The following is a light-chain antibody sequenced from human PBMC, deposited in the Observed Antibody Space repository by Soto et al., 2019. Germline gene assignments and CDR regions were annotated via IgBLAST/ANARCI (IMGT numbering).Light chain of an antibody. J-gene: IGKJ4*01. CDR2: DAS. Sequence: DIQMTQSPSSLCASVGDRVTITCQASHDIRNYLNWYQQKPGQAPRLLIHDASRLQTGVPSRFSGSGSGTDFILTITSLQPDDVATYHCQQYDNLPLTFGGGTNVEI. CDR1: HDIRNY. CDR3: QQYDNLPLT. V-gene: IGKV1-33*01.